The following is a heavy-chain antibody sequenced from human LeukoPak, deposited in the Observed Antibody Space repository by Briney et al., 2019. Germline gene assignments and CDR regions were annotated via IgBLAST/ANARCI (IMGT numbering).Heavy chain of an antibody. D-gene: IGHD3-22*01. CDR1: GGTFSSYA. V-gene: IGHV1-69*13. CDR2: IIPIFGTA. J-gene: IGHJ3*02. CDR3: ARAPHDSSGYGSLGRGFLPRGFAFDI. Sequence: SVKVSCKASGGTFSSYAISWVRQAPGQGLEWMGGIIPIFGTANYAQKFQGRVTITADESTSTAYMELSSLRSEDTAVYYCARAPHDSSGYGSLGRGFLPRGFAFDIWGQGTMVTVSS.